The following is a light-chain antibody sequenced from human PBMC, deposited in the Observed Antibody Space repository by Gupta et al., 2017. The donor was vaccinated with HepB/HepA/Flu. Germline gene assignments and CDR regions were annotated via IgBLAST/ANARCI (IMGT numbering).Light chain of an antibody. V-gene: IGLV2-11*01. CDR2: DVS. CDR1: SSDVGGYNY. J-gene: IGLJ2*01. CDR3: FSYACSDSVV. Sequence: QSALSQPRSVSGYPGQSGTISCPGTSSDVGGYNYVSWYQHHPGKARKLMIYDVSKRPSGVPGRFSDSKSGNTTSLTISERTAVEAADYYFFSYACSDSVVFGGGTKLTVL.